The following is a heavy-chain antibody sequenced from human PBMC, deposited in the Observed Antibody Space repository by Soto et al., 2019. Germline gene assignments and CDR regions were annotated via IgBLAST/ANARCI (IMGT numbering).Heavy chain of an antibody. V-gene: IGHV3-23*01. CDR1: GFTFSSYA. Sequence: GGSLRLSCAASGFTFSSYAMSWVRQAPGKGLEWVSAISGSGGSANYADSVKGRFTISRDSSKNTLYLQMNSLRADDTAVYFCVRHILITILGYYYGMDVWGQGTTVTVSS. D-gene: IGHD3-9*01. CDR3: VRHILITILGYYYGMDV. J-gene: IGHJ6*01. CDR2: ISGSGGSA.